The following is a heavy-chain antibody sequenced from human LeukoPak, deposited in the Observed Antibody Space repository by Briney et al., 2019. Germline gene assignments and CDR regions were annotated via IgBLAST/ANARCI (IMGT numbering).Heavy chain of an antibody. V-gene: IGHV1-46*01. CDR2: INPSGGST. J-gene: IGHJ6*03. CDR1: GYTFTSYY. CDR3: ARAEVVPAAAYYYYYYMDV. D-gene: IGHD2-2*01. Sequence: GASVKVSCKASGYTFTSYYMHWVRQAPGQGLEWMGIINPSGGSTSYAQKFQGRVTMTRDTSTSTVYMELSSLRSEDTAVYYCARAEVVPAAAYYYYYYMDVWGKGTTVTVSS.